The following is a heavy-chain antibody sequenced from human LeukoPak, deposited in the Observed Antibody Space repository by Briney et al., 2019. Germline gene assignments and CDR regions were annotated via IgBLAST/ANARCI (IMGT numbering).Heavy chain of an antibody. Sequence: PGGSLRLSCAASGFTFSSYSMNWVRQAPGKGLEWVSYISSSSSTTYYADSVKGRFTISRDNSKNTLYLQMNSLRAEDTAVYYCAREYPPRYYYDSSGYLDYWGQGTLVTVSS. J-gene: IGHJ4*02. D-gene: IGHD3-22*01. CDR3: AREYPPRYYYDSSGYLDY. CDR2: ISSSSSTT. CDR1: GFTFSSYS. V-gene: IGHV3-48*01.